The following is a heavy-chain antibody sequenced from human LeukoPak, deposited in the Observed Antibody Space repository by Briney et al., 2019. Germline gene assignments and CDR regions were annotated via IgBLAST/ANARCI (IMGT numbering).Heavy chain of an antibody. CDR2: IIPILGIA. V-gene: IGHV1-69*04. CDR3: ARDRGIAAAGYYGMDV. Sequence: GASVKVSCKACGGTFSSYTISWVRQAPGQGLEWMGRIIPILGIANYAQKFQGRVTITADKSTSTAYMELSSLRSEDTAVYYCARDRGIAAAGYYGMDVWGQGTTVTVSS. D-gene: IGHD6-13*01. J-gene: IGHJ6*02. CDR1: GGTFSSYT.